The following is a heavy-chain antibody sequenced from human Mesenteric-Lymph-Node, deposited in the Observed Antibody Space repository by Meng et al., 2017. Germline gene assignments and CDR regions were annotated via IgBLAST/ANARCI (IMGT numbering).Heavy chain of an antibody. V-gene: IGHV4-4*07. Sequence: HVQLPQSLPSLVNPTETLSLTCQVSGGSISNYYWSSIRQPAGKGLEWIGRIYASVSTNYNPSLRTRITMSVDTSKSQFSLKLTSITAADTAVYYCVRDGSSSSGGTLWGRGTLVTVSS. CDR3: VRDGSSSSGGTL. D-gene: IGHD2-2*01. J-gene: IGHJ2*01. CDR2: IYASVST. CDR1: GGSISNYY.